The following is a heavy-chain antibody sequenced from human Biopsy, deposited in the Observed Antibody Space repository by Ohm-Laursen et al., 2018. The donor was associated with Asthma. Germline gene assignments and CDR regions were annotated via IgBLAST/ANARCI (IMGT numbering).Heavy chain of an antibody. D-gene: IGHD4-17*01. Sequence: SLRLSCAASGFTVSRDHMFWVRQAPGKGLEWVSIMYAGGSRFYADRVKGRFTISRDNSKNTLYLQMDGLRPEDTALYYCARAGDTNDYGPAFDIWGLGTMVTVSS. CDR2: MYAGGSR. CDR1: GFTVSRDH. J-gene: IGHJ3*02. CDR3: ARAGDTNDYGPAFDI. V-gene: IGHV3-53*01.